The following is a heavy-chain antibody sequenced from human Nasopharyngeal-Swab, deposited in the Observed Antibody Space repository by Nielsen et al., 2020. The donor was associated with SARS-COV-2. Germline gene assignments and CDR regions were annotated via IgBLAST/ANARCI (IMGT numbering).Heavy chain of an antibody. CDR2: ITDSGYGT. V-gene: IGHV3-23*01. CDR3: AKAYCSGAGCDYFDY. D-gene: IGHD2-15*01. J-gene: IGHJ4*02. Sequence: GESLKISCAAAGFTFRNCAMNWVRQAPGKGPQWVATITDSGYGTYYADSVKGRFTISRDNPKNTLYLQMNSLRAEDSAVYYCAKAYCSGAGCDYFDYWGQGTLVTVSS. CDR1: GFTFRNCA.